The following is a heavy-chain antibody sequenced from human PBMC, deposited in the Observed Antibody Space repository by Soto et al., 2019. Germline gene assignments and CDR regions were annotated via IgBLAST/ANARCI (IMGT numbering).Heavy chain of an antibody. Sequence: GGSLRLSCSASGFTFSSYAMHWVRQAPGKGLEYVSAISSNGGSTYYADSVKGRFTISRDNSKNTLYLQMSSLRAEDTAVYYCVKGRRGVRGVIITWFDYWGQGTLVTVSS. CDR3: VKGRRGVRGVIITWFDY. D-gene: IGHD3-10*01. V-gene: IGHV3-64D*08. J-gene: IGHJ4*02. CDR1: GFTFSSYA. CDR2: ISSNGGST.